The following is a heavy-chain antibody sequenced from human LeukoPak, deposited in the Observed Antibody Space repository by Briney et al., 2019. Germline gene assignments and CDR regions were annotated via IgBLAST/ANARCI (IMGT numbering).Heavy chain of an antibody. V-gene: IGHV4-30-4*08. CDR3: ARGSPAAGFY. CDR1: GGSFSGYY. D-gene: IGHD1-14*01. Sequence: PSETLSLTCAVYGGSFSGYYWSWIRQPPGKGLEWIGYIYYSGSTYYNPSLKSRVTISVDTSKNQFSLKLSSVTAADTAVYYCARGSPAAGFYWGQGTLVTVSS. CDR2: IYYSGST. J-gene: IGHJ4*02.